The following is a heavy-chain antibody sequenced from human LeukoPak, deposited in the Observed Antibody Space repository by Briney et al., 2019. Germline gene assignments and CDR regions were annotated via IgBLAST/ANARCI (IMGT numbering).Heavy chain of an antibody. V-gene: IGHV4-34*01. CDR3: ARLRPMRLFYYGMDA. J-gene: IGHJ6*02. CDR2: INHSGST. CDR1: GGSFSGYY. Sequence: SETLSLTCAVYGGSFSGYYWSWIRQPPGKGLEWIGEINHSGSTNYNPSLKSRVTISVDTSKNQFPLKLSSVTAADTAVYYCARLRPMRLFYYGMDAWGQGTTVTVSS. D-gene: IGHD3-22*01.